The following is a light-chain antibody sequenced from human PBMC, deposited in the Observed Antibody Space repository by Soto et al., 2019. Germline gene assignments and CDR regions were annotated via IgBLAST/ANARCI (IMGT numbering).Light chain of an antibody. CDR2: DDN. V-gene: IGLV3-21*02. CDR3: QVWDSISDHFV. CDR1: NIGSKS. J-gene: IGLJ1*01. Sequence: SYELTQPPSVSVAPGQTARISCGGNNIGSKSVHWFQQKPGQAPVLVVYDDNDRPSAIPERFSGSNSGNTATLTISRVEAGDEADYYCQVWDSISDHFVFGTGTKLTVL.